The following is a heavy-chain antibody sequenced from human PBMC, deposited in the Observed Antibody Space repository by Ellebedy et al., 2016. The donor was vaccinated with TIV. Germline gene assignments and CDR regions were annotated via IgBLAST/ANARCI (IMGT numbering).Heavy chain of an antibody. J-gene: IGHJ4*02. Sequence: SETLSLTXAVYGGSFSGYYWSWIRQPPGKGLEWIGEINHSGSTNYNPSLKSRVTISVDTSKNQFSLKLSSVTAADTAVYYCARQSGYYYHRSFDYWGQGTLVAVSS. CDR2: INHSGST. D-gene: IGHD3-22*01. V-gene: IGHV4-34*01. CDR3: ARQSGYYYHRSFDY. CDR1: GGSFSGYY.